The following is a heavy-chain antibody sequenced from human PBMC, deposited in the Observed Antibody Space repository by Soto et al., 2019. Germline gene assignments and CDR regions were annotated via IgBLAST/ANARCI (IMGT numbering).Heavy chain of an antibody. J-gene: IGHJ5*02. CDR1: GGTVGSYA. Sequence: ASVKGSCKASGGTVGSYAISWVRQAPGQGLEWMGGIIPIFGTANYAQKFQGRVTITADKSTSTAYMELSSLRSEDTAVYYCARGGGYCSGGSCYGWFDPWGQGTLVTVSS. CDR3: ARGGGYCSGGSCYGWFDP. CDR2: IIPIFGTA. V-gene: IGHV1-69*06. D-gene: IGHD2-15*01.